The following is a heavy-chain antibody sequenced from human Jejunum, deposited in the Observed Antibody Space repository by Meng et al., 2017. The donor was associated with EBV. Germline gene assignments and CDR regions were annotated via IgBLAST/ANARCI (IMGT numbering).Heavy chain of an antibody. CDR3: ARVAFSYTTRSLDS. CDR2: INHSGSP. V-gene: IGHV4-34*01. Sequence: QGKLHRWGEGRLKPSETLSLTCAVSRGSFSGYYWSWIRKHPGKGLEWIGEINHSGSPNYNPSLRSRVTISVETSKNQFSLRLNSVTAADTAVYYCARVAFSYTTRSLDSWGQGTLVTVSS. J-gene: IGHJ4*02. D-gene: IGHD3-16*02. CDR1: RGSFSGYY.